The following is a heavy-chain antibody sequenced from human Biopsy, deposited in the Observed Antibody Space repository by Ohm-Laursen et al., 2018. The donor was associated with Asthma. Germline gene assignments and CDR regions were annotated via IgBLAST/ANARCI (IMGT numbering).Heavy chain of an antibody. CDR1: GFAVSRDY. CDR3: ARGDSSNWSHYYFDY. V-gene: IGHV3-53*01. Sequence: SLRLSCAASGFAVSRDYMFWVRQAPGKGLEWVSVIYSGGTSHTADSVRGRFTISRDYSKNTLYLQMHSLRVEDTAVYYCARGDSSNWSHYYFDYWAREPWSPSPQ. D-gene: IGHD3-22*01. CDR2: IYSGGTS. J-gene: IGHJ4*02.